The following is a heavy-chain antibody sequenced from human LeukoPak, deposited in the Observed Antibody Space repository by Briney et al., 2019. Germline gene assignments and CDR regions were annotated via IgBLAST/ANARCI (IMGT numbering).Heavy chain of an antibody. CDR2: ISKSGTYI. CDR1: GFSFSSHG. D-gene: IGHD3-10*01. V-gene: IGHV3-21*01. J-gene: IGHJ4*02. CDR3: ARGSGTHF. Sequence: GGSLRLSCAASGFSFSSHGMNWVRQAPGKGLEWVSSISKSGTYIHYADSVRGRFTISRDNANNSLYLQMNSLRGEDTAMYYCARGSGTHFWGQGTRVTVSS.